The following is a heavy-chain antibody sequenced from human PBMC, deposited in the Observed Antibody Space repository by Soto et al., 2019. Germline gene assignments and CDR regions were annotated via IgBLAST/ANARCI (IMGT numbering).Heavy chain of an antibody. CDR3: ARGLRGVGFLYYFDY. J-gene: IGHJ4*02. Sequence: QVQLVQSGAEVKKPGASVKVSCKASGYTFTGYYMHWVRQAPGQGLEWMGWINPNSGGTNYAQKFEGWVTMTRDTSISTAYMELSRLRSDDTAVYYCARGLRGVGFLYYFDYWGQGTLVTVSS. CDR2: INPNSGGT. CDR1: GYTFTGYY. V-gene: IGHV1-2*04. D-gene: IGHD2-21*01.